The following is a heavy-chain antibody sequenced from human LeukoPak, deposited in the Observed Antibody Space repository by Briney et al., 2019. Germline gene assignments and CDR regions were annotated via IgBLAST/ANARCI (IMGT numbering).Heavy chain of an antibody. CDR1: GXTFSSYW. V-gene: IGHV3-74*01. J-gene: IGHJ4*02. D-gene: IGHD1-14*01. CDR2: INPGGSSI. Sequence: GGSLRLSCAASGXTFSSYWMHWVRQVPGKGLVWVARINPGGSSITYADSVKGRFTISRDNAKNTLYLQMDSLRAEDTGVYYCARSNQADDYWGQGTLVTVSS. CDR3: ARSNQADDY.